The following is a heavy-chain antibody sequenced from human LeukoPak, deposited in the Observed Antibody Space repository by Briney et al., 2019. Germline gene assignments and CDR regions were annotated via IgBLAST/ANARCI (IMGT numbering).Heavy chain of an antibody. CDR3: AGVSTIVGATLFDY. CDR2: IIPIFGTA. Sequence: SVKVSCKASGGTFSSYAISWVRQAPGQGLEWMGGIIPIFGTANYAQKFQGRVTITADESTSTAYMELSSLRSEDTAVYYCAGVSTIVGATLFDYWGQGTLVTVSS. CDR1: GGTFSSYA. J-gene: IGHJ4*02. V-gene: IGHV1-69*13. D-gene: IGHD1-26*01.